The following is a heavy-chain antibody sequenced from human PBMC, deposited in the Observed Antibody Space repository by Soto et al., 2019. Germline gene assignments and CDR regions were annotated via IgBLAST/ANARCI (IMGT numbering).Heavy chain of an antibody. V-gene: IGHV1-46*01. CDR3: AREISSRDGYNYDAFDI. CDR1: GYTFTSYY. J-gene: IGHJ3*02. D-gene: IGHD5-12*01. Sequence: ASVKCSCKASGYTFTSYYMHWVRQAPGQGLEWMGVINPSGGSTSYAQKFQGRVNMTRDTSTSTVYMELSSLRSEDTAVYYCAREISSRDGYNYDAFDIWGQGTMVTVSS. CDR2: INPSGGST.